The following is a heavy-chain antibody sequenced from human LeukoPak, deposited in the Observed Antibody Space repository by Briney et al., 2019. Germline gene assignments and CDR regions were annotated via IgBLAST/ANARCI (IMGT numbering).Heavy chain of an antibody. J-gene: IGHJ5*02. CDR2: IYYSGST. CDR1: GGSISSYY. D-gene: IGHD2-15*01. Sequence: SETLSLTCTVSGGSISSYYWSWIRQPPGKGLEWIGSIYYSGSTYYNPSLKSRVTISVDTSKNQFSLKLSSVTAADTAVYYCAREAATRPNNWFDPWGQGTLVTVSS. CDR3: AREAATRPNNWFDP. V-gene: IGHV4-59*12.